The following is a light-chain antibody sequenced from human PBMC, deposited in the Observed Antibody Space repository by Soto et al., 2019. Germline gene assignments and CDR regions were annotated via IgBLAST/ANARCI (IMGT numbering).Light chain of an antibody. Sequence: EIVLTQSPGTLSLSPGETATLSCRASQSVSSSYLAWYQQKPDPAPRLLIYGASSRATGIPDRFSGSGSGTDFTLTISRLEPEDFAVYYCQQYGSSPYTFGQGTKLEIK. CDR3: QQYGSSPYT. J-gene: IGKJ2*01. CDR2: GAS. CDR1: QSVSSSY. V-gene: IGKV3-20*01.